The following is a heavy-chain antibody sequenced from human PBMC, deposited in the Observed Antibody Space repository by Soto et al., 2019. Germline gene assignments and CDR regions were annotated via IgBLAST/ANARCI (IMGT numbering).Heavy chain of an antibody. J-gene: IGHJ3*02. CDR2: ISAYNGNT. CDR1: GYTFTSYG. D-gene: IGHD5-12*01. CDR3: ARDESNSGYRPGADAFDI. Sequence: GASVKVSCKASGYTFTSYGISWVRQAPGQGLEWMGWISAYNGNTNYAQKLQGRVTMTTDTSTSTAYMELRSLRSDDTAVYYCARDESNSGYRPGADAFDIWGQGTMVTVSS. V-gene: IGHV1-18*01.